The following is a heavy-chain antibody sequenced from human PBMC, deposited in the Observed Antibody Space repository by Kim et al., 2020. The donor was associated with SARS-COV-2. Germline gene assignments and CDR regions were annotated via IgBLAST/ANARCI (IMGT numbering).Heavy chain of an antibody. V-gene: IGHV3-30*01. CDR3: ARDWGLRGALPFDY. Sequence: ADSVKCRFTISRDNSKNTLYLQVHGLGADDKAGYYCARDWGLRGALPFDYWGQGTLVTVSS. D-gene: IGHD3-16*01. J-gene: IGHJ4*02.